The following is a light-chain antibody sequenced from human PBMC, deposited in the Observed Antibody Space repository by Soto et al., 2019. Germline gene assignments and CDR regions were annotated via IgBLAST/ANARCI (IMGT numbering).Light chain of an antibody. CDR3: GSYAGGNNPYV. V-gene: IGLV2-8*01. J-gene: IGLJ1*01. Sequence: QSALTQPPSASGSPGQSVTISCTGISSDVGTYIYVSWYQHHPGKAPKLIIYEASKRPSGVPDRFSGSKSGDTASLTVSGLQAEDEADYYCGSYAGGNNPYVFGTGTQLTVL. CDR1: SSDVGTYIY. CDR2: EAS.